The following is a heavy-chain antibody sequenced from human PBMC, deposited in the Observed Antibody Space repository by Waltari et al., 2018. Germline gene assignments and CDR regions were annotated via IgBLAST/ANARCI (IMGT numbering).Heavy chain of an antibody. J-gene: IGHJ1*01. Sequence: QVQLVQSGAEVKRPGASVKVSCKVPGYTLYELSMHWVRQAPGKGLEWMGGFDTEKGETIYAKNCQGRVTITEDTATDTDYMQLSSLRSDDTAVYYCVTGRIMKNVGGVLVIDHGLRAGYFQFWGQGTLVAVSS. CDR1: GYTLYELS. CDR2: FDTEKGET. CDR3: VTGRIMKNVGGVLVIDHGLRAGYFQF. D-gene: IGHD3-16*02. V-gene: IGHV1-24*01.